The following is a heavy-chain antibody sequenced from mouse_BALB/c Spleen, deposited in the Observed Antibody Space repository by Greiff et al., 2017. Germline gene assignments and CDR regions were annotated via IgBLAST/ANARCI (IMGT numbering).Heavy chain of an antibody. Sequence: LVESGAELVKPGASVKLSCTASGFNIKDTYMHWVKQRPEQGLEWIGRIDPANGNTKYDPKFQGKATITADTSSNTAYLQLSSLTSEDTAVYYCARDYDGYAMDYWGQGTSVTVSS. CDR1: GFNIKDTY. V-gene: IGHV14-3*02. J-gene: IGHJ4*01. CDR3: ARDYDGYAMDY. CDR2: IDPANGNT. D-gene: IGHD2-4*01.